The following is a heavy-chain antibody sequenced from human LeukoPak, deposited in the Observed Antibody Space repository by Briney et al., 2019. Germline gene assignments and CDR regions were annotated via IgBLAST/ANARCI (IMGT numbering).Heavy chain of an antibody. CDR2: IIPIFGTA. J-gene: IGHJ6*03. CDR3: ARVPPPIGYYYMDV. Sequence: GASVKVSCKAAGYTFTSFGISWVRQAPGQGLEWMGGIIPIFGTANYAQKFQGRVTITTDESTSTAYMELSSLRSEDTAVYYCARVPPPIGYYYMDVWGKGTTVTVSS. D-gene: IGHD1-14*01. V-gene: IGHV1-69*05. CDR1: GYTFTSFG.